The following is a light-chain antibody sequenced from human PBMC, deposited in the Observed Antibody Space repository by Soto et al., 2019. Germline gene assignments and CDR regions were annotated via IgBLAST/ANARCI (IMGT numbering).Light chain of an antibody. J-gene: IGKJ1*01. V-gene: IGKV1-5*03. CDR3: QQYNSYPWT. CDR1: QIISSW. Sequence: DIQLTQSPSTLSASVADRVTITCRASQIISSWLSWYQQKPGKAPKLLIYKASSLESGVPSRFSGSGSGTEFTLTINSLQPDDFATYYCQQYNSYPWTVGQGTKVDI. CDR2: KAS.